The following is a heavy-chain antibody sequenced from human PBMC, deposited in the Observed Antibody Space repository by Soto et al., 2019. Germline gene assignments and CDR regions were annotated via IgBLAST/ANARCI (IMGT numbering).Heavy chain of an antibody. V-gene: IGHV4-31*02. CDR1: GGRMSSGGYY. CDR2: IYYNGNT. CDR3: ARCSLVVIPVPGFDP. D-gene: IGHD2-15*01. Sequence: PLSITGTVSGGRMSSGGYYWSWIRQHRGRGLEWIGYIYYNGNTYYNPSLKSRVTVSVDTSKNQFSLNVRSVTAADTAVYYCARCSLVVIPVPGFDPWGQGTLVTVSS. J-gene: IGHJ5*02.